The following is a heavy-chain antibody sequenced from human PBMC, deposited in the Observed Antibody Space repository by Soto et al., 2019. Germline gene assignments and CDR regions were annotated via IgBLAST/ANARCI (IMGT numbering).Heavy chain of an antibody. CDR3: ARGGCSYYYDSSGSIGVGGMDV. V-gene: IGHV4-31*03. D-gene: IGHD3-22*01. CDR1: GGSISSGGYY. J-gene: IGHJ6*02. CDR2: IYYSGST. Sequence: PSETLSLTCTVSGGSISSGGYYWSWIRQHPGKGLEWIGYIYYSGSTYYNPSLKSRVTISVDTSKNQFSLKLSSVTAADTDVYYCARGGCSYYYDSSGSIGVGGMDVWGQGTPVTVSS.